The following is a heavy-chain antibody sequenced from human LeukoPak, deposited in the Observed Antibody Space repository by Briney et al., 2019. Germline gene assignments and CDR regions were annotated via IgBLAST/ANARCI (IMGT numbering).Heavy chain of an antibody. CDR2: ISAYNGNT. D-gene: IGHD4-17*01. Sequence: ASVKVSCKASGYTFTRYGISWVRQAPGQGLEWMGWISAYNGNTNYTQKLQGRDTMTTDTSTSTAYMELRSLRSDDTAVYYCARGWYDYGDFSVFDYWGQGTLVTVSS. CDR1: GYTFTRYG. CDR3: ARGWYDYGDFSVFDY. J-gene: IGHJ4*02. V-gene: IGHV1-18*04.